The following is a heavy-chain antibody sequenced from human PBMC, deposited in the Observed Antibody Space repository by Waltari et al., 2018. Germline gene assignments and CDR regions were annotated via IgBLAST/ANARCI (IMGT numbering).Heavy chain of an antibody. D-gene: IGHD1-26*01. V-gene: IGHV3-21*01. J-gene: IGHJ4*02. CDR1: GFIFSNHS. Sequence: EVQLVESGGGLVKPGGSLRLSCAASGFIFSNHSMNWVRQAPGKGLEWVSAITVRSSFKYYADSVKGRFTISRDNAKNSLYLQMNSLRAADTAVYYCARNWDSGSYPRLDYWGQGILVTVSS. CDR2: ITVRSSFK. CDR3: ARNWDSGSYPRLDY.